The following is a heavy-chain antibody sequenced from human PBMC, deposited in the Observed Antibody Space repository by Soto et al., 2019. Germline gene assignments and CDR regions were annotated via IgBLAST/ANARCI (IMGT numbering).Heavy chain of an antibody. D-gene: IGHD4-17*01. CDR1: GGSFSGYY. Sequence: QVQLQQWGAGLLKPSETLSLTCAVYGGSFSGYYWSWIRQPPGKGLEWIGEINHSGSTNYNPSLKSRVTISVDTSKNQFSLKLRSVTAADTAVYYCARGLRAHFDYWGQGTLVTVSS. V-gene: IGHV4-34*01. CDR2: INHSGST. J-gene: IGHJ4*02. CDR3: ARGLRAHFDY.